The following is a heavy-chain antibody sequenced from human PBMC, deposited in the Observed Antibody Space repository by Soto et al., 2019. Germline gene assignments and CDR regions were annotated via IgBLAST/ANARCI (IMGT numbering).Heavy chain of an antibody. CDR1: GFTLGDYS. V-gene: IGHV3-48*01. CDR2: ISDSVSRM. D-gene: IGHD1-26*01. CDR3: APQGVGATGYLY. Sequence: GGSLRLSCVVSGFTLGDYSMNWVRQAPGKGLEWVSYISDSVSRMYYADSVKGRFTISRYSAKNSLYLQMNSLRAEDTAVYYCAPQGVGATGYLYWGQGTLVTVSS. J-gene: IGHJ4*02.